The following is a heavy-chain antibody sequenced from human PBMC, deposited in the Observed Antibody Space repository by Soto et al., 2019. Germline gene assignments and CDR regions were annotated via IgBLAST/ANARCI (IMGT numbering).Heavy chain of an antibody. CDR3: ARWRQRGYSGYDYFDY. V-gene: IGHV1-46*01. Sequence: ASVKVSCKASGYTFTNYYMHWVRQAPGQGLEWMGIINPSGGSTSYAQKFQGRVTMTRDTSTSTVYMELSSLRSEDTAVYYCARWRQRGYSGYDYFDYWGQGTLVTVSS. J-gene: IGHJ4*02. CDR2: INPSGGST. D-gene: IGHD5-12*01. CDR1: GYTFTNYY.